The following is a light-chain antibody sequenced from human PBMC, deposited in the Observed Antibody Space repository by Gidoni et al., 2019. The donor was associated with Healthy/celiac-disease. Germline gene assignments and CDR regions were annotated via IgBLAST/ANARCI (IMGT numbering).Light chain of an antibody. J-gene: IGKJ5*01. Sequence: DLPMTQSPSSLSASVGDRVTITCRASQSISSYLYCYQQKPGKAPKLLIYAASSLQSGVPSRLSGSGSGTDVTLTISSRQPEDFATYYCQQSYSTPPITFGQGTRLEIK. CDR3: QQSYSTPPIT. V-gene: IGKV1-39*01. CDR1: QSISSY. CDR2: AAS.